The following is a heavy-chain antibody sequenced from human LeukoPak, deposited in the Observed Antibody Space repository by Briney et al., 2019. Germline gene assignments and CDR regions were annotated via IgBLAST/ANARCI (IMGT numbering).Heavy chain of an antibody. CDR1: GGSISSYY. D-gene: IGHD3-22*01. J-gene: IGHJ3*02. CDR2: IYYSGST. V-gene: IGHV4-59*01. Sequence: SETLSLTCTVSGGSISSYYWSWIRQPPGEGLEWIGYIYYSGSTNYNPSLKSRVTISVDTSKNQFSLKLSSVTAADTAVYYCARVKDDSSGYSHDAFDIWGQGTMDTVSS. CDR3: ARVKDDSSGYSHDAFDI.